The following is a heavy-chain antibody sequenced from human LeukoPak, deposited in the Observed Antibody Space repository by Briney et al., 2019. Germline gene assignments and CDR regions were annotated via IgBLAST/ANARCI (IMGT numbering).Heavy chain of an antibody. J-gene: IGHJ4*02. D-gene: IGHD1-26*01. CDR2: IRYDGSNK. Sequence: GGSLRLSCAASGFTFSSYGMHWVRQAPGKGLEWVAFIRYDGSNKYYADSVKGRFTISRDNSRNTLYLQMNSLRAEDTAVYYCAKGGIVGANLFDYWGQGTLVTVSS. CDR1: GFTFSSYG. CDR3: AKGGIVGANLFDY. V-gene: IGHV3-30*02.